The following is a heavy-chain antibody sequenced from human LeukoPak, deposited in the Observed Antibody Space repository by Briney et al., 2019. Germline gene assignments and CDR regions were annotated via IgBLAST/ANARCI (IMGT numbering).Heavy chain of an antibody. CDR3: ARRRSSGWSKGNWFDP. CDR2: MNPNSGNT. V-gene: IGHV1-8*01. CDR1: GYTFTSYD. D-gene: IGHD6-19*01. J-gene: IGHJ5*02. Sequence: ASVKISCKASGYTFTSYDINWVRQATGQGLEWMGRMNPNSGNTGYAQKFQGRVTMTRNTSISTAYMELSSLRSEDTAVYYCARRRSSGWSKGNWFDPWGQGTLVTVSS.